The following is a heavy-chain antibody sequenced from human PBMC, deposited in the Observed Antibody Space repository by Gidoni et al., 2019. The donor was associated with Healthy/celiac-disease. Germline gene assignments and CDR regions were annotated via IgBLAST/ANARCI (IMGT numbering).Heavy chain of an antibody. J-gene: IGHJ5*02. Sequence: EVQLVESGGGLLQPGRSLRLPCAASAFTFDDYAMHWVRQAPGKGLEWCSGIRWNSGSLGYADSVKGRFTISRDNAKNSLYLQMNSLRAEDTAVYYCAKDFDDYYDSSGSLGFDPWGRGTLVTVSS. CDR3: AKDFDDYYDSSGSLGFDP. D-gene: IGHD3-22*01. CDR1: AFTFDDYA. V-gene: IGHV3-9*01. CDR2: IRWNSGSL.